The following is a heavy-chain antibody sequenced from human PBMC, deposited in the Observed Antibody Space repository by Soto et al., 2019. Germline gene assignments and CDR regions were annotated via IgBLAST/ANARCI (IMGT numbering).Heavy chain of an antibody. J-gene: IGHJ6*02. V-gene: IGHV1-69*06. CDR2: IIPIFGTA. CDR3: ARAPPRGYYYYYYGMDV. Sequence: QVQLVQSGAEVKKPGSSVKVSCKASVGTFSSYAISWVRQAPGPGLEWMGGIIPIFGTANYAQKFQGRVTITADKSTSTAYMKLSSLRSEDTAVYYCARAPPRGYYYYYYGMDVWGQGTTVTVSS. CDR1: VGTFSSYA.